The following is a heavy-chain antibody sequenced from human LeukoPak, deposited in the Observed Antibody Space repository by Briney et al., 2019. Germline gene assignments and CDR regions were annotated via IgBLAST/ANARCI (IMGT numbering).Heavy chain of an antibody. CDR2: INPNSGGT. Sequence: ASVKVSCKASGYSFNDKYLHWVRQAPGQGLEWMGSINPNSGGTNYAQKFQGRVTMTTDTSMSTAYMELSRLTSDDTAVYYCARPRVVAATTSHAAFDIWGQGTLVSVSS. J-gene: IGHJ3*02. V-gene: IGHV1-2*02. D-gene: IGHD2-15*01. CDR1: GYSFNDKY. CDR3: ARPRVVAATTSHAAFDI.